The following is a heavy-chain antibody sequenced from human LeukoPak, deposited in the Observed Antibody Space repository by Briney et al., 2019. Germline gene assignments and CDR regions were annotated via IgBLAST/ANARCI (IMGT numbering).Heavy chain of an antibody. CDR2: IRQDGSEN. V-gene: IGHV3-7*01. J-gene: IGHJ4*02. CDR1: GFAFSHYW. CDR3: ARVGSTSWYLDY. D-gene: IGHD2-2*01. Sequence: GGSLRLSCAASGFAFSHYWMSWVRQAPGKGLEWLANIRQDGSENYYVESVKGRFTFSRDNARNSLYLQLNRLRAEDTAVYYCARVGSTSWYLDYWGQGTLVTVSS.